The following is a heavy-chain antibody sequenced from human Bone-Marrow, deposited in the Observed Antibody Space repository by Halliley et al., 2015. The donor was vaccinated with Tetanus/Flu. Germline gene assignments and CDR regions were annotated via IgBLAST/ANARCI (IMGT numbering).Heavy chain of an antibody. J-gene: IGHJ4*02. Sequence: TLSLTCTVSGDSISSGGYYWSWIRQHPEKGLKWIGHIFFSGNTYHNPSLESRVVMSVDTSKNQFSLNLTSVAAADTAVYYCARVRGKIPLFDYWGQGALVTVSS. CDR2: IFFSGNT. V-gene: IGHV4-31*03. D-gene: IGHD1-26*01. CDR1: GDSISSGGYY. CDR3: ARVRGKIPLFDY.